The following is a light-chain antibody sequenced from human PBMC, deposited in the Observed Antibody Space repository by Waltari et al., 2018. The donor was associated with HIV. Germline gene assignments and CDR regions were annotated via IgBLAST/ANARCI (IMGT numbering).Light chain of an antibody. CDR3: SSHAGSGTLM. CDR2: EAT. J-gene: IGLJ3*02. CDR1: SSDVGGYNF. Sequence: SALTQPPSASGSPGQPVTIPCTGTSSDVGGYNFVSWYQQHPRKAPKLLIFEATKRPSGVPDRFSGSKSGDTASLTVSGRQAEDDADYYCSSHAGSGTLMFGGGTKLTVL. V-gene: IGLV2-8*01.